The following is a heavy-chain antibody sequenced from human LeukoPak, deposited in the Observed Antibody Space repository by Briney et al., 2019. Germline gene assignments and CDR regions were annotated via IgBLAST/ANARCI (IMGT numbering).Heavy chain of an antibody. CDR1: KFTFSNNF. Sequence: GGSLRLPCAASKFTFSNNFMSWVRHPPGEAREWVAYMNQLGNEKKYFDSVKGRFTISRDNAKNSLYLQMNSLRAEDTAVYYCARGTYYSSFWGQGTLVTVSS. CDR2: MNQLGNEK. V-gene: IGHV3-7*04. J-gene: IGHJ4*02. D-gene: IGHD3-22*01. CDR3: ARGTYYSSF.